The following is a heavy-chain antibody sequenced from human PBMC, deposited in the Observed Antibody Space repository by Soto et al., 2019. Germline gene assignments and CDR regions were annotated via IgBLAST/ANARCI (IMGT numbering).Heavy chain of an antibody. CDR2: INAGNGNT. CDR3: ASDSSGWYVCIGY. CDR1: GYTFTSYA. Sequence: ASVKVSCRASGYTFTSYAMHWVRQAPGQRLEWMGWINAGNGNTKYSQKYQGRDTITRDTSASTAYIELSSLRSEDTAVYYCASDSSGWYVCIGYWGQGTLVTVSS. J-gene: IGHJ4*02. V-gene: IGHV1-3*01. D-gene: IGHD6-19*01.